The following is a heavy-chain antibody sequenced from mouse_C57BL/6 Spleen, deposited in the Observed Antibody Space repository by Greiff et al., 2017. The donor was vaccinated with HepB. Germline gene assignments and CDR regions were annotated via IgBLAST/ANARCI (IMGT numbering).Heavy chain of an antibody. CDR3: TTLNWDLFAY. V-gene: IGHV14-4*01. CDR1: GFNIKDDY. CDR2: IDPENGDT. Sequence: EVQLQQSGAELVRPGASVKLCCTASGFNIKDDYMHWVKQRPEQGLEWIGWIDPENGDTEYASKFQGKATITADTSSNTAYLQLSSLTSEDTAVYYCTTLNWDLFAYWGQGTLVTVSA. J-gene: IGHJ3*01. D-gene: IGHD4-1*01.